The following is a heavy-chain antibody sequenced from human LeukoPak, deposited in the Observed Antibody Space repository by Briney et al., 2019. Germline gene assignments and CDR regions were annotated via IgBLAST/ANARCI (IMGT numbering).Heavy chain of an antibody. V-gene: IGHV1-69*04. CDR1: GGTFSSYA. CDR3: AREGSSGWDY. Sequence: SVKVSCKASGGTFSSYAISWVRQAPGQGLEWMGRIIPILGIANYAQKFQGRVTITADKSTSTAYMELSSLSSEDTAVYYCAREGSSGWDYWGQGTLVTVSS. D-gene: IGHD6-19*01. CDR2: IIPILGIA. J-gene: IGHJ4*02.